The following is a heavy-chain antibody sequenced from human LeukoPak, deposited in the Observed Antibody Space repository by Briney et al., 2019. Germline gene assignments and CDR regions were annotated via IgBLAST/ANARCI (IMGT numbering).Heavy chain of an antibody. J-gene: IGHJ4*02. D-gene: IGHD5-12*01. V-gene: IGHV3-23*01. Sequence: AGSLRLSCAASGFTFSSHAMSWVRQAPGKGLEWVSTISGSGGKTYYADSVKGRFTISRDNSKNTLYLQMNSLRADDTAVYYCAKKWRQPVPPYLDYWGQGTRVTVSS. CDR1: GFTFSSHA. CDR3: AKKWRQPVPPYLDY. CDR2: ISGSGGKT.